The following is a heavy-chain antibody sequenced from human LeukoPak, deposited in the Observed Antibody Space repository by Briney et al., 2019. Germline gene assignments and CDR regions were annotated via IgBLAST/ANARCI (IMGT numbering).Heavy chain of an antibody. CDR1: GGSFSGYY. V-gene: IGHV4-34*01. CDR3: ASYYDSSGYRDY. Sequence: SETLSLTSAVYGGSFSGYYWSWIRQPPGKGLEWIGEINHSGSTNYDPSLKSRVTISVDTSKNQFSLKLSSVTAADTAVYYCASYYDSSGYRDYWGQGTLVTVSS. J-gene: IGHJ4*02. D-gene: IGHD3-22*01. CDR2: INHSGST.